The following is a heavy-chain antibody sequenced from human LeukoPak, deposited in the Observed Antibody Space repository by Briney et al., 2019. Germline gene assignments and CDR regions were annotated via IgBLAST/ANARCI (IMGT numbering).Heavy chain of an antibody. CDR2: INHSGST. CDR1: GGSFSGYY. CDR3: ARGEYSGSYFRGY. D-gene: IGHD1-26*01. J-gene: IGHJ4*02. V-gene: IGHV4-34*01. Sequence: SETLSLTCAVYGGSFSGYYWSWIRQPPGRGLEWIGEINHSGSTNYNPSLKSRVTISVDTSKNQFSLKLSSVTAADTAVYYCARGEYSGSYFRGYWGQGTLVTVSS.